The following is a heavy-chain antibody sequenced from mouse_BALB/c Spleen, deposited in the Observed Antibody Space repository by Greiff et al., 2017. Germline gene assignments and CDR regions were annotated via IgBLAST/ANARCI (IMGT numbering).Heavy chain of an antibody. CDR3: ARYSSYDYDVYYYAMDY. V-gene: IGHV5-9*03. CDR2: ISSGGGNT. CDR1: GFTFSSYT. Sequence: EVMLVESGGGLVKPGGSLKLSCAASGFTFSSYTMSWVRQTPEKRLEWVATISSGGGNTYYPDSVKGRFTISRDNAKNNLYLQMSSLRSEDTALYYCARYSSYDYDVYYYAMDYWGQGTSVTVSS. J-gene: IGHJ4*01. D-gene: IGHD2-4*01.